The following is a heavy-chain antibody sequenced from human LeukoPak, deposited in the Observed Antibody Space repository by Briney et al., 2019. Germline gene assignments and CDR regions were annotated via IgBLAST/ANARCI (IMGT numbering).Heavy chain of an antibody. CDR2: ISSSSNYI. CDR1: GFTFSAYT. D-gene: IGHD3-22*01. V-gene: IGHV3-21*01. Sequence: GGSLRLSCAASGFTFSAYTMTWVRQAPGNGLEWVSSISSSSNYIYYADSVKGRFTISRDNAKNSLSLQMNSLRVEDTAVYYCARDVHYYDSSGYLNWFDPWGQGTLVTVSS. CDR3: ARDVHYYDSSGYLNWFDP. J-gene: IGHJ5*02.